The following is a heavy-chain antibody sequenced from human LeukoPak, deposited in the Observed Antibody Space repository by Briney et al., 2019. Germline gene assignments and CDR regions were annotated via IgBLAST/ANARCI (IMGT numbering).Heavy chain of an antibody. D-gene: IGHD7-27*01. CDR2: IDWDDDK. CDR3: ARTPPWGSYFDY. CDR1: GFSLSTSGMR. V-gene: IGHV2-70*04. J-gene: IGHJ4*02. Sequence: ESGPTLVNPTQTLTLTCTLSGFSLSTSGMRVSWIRQPPGKALEWLARIDWDDDKFYSTSLKTRLTISKDTSKNQVVLTMTNMDPVDTATYYCARTPPWGSYFDYWGQGTLVTVSS.